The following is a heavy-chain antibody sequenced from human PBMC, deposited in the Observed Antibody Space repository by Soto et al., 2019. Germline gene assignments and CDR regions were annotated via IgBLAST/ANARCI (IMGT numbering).Heavy chain of an antibody. Sequence: GESLKISCKGSGYSFTSYWIGWVRQMPGKGLEWMGIIYPGDSDTRYSPSFQGQVTISADKSISTAYLQWSSLKASDTAMYYCARLGHCSSTSCYDAFDIWGQGTMVTVSS. J-gene: IGHJ3*02. D-gene: IGHD2-2*01. V-gene: IGHV5-51*01. CDR1: GYSFTSYW. CDR3: ARLGHCSSTSCYDAFDI. CDR2: IYPGDSDT.